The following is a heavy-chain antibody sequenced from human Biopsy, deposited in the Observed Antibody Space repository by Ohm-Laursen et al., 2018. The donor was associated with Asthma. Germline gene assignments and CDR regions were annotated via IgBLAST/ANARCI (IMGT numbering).Heavy chain of an antibody. V-gene: IGHV1-2*04. J-gene: IGHJ4*02. D-gene: IGHD1-26*01. CDR2: ISLNTGDA. Sequence: SVKPSCKTSGFPFTAYYIHWVRQAPGQGLEWLGWISLNTGDANLAQKFRGWVTMTRDTSISTAYLVLSGLKSHDTAVYYCARAPYSDAIDSWGQGTLVAVSS. CDR1: GFPFTAYY. CDR3: ARAPYSDAIDS.